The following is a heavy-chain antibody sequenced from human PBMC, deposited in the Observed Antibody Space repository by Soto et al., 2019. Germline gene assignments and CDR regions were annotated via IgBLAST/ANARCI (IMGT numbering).Heavy chain of an antibody. D-gene: IGHD2-2*01. Sequence: PGGSLRLSCAASGFTFSSYAMSWVRQAPGKGLEWVSAISGSGGSTYYADSVKGRFTISRDNSKNTLYLQMNSLRAEDTAVYYCARDPRYCSSTSCYPYYYGMDVWGQGTTVTVSS. CDR2: ISGSGGST. J-gene: IGHJ6*02. V-gene: IGHV3-23*01. CDR3: ARDPRYCSSTSCYPYYYGMDV. CDR1: GFTFSSYA.